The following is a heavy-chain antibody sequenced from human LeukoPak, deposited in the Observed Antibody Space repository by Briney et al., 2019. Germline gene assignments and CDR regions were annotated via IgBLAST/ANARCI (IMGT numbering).Heavy chain of an antibody. J-gene: IGHJ6*02. CDR3: VKGWAPFYYYGMDV. V-gene: IGHV3-64D*06. CDR1: GFTFSTYA. CDR2: ISSNGVST. D-gene: IGHD1-26*01. Sequence: GGSLRLSCSASGFTFSTYAMHWVRQTSGKGLEYVSAISSNGVSTYYAGSVKGRFTMSRDNSKNTLYLQMSSLRPEDTGVYYCVKGWAPFYYYGMDVWGQGTTVTVSS.